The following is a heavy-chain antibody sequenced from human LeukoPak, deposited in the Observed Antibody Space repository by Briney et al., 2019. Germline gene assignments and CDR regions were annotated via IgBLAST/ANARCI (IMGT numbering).Heavy chain of an antibody. CDR1: GYTFTTYY. CDR3: ARDAYSDPDY. CDR2: INPSGGST. D-gene: IGHD4-11*01. Sequence: ASVTVSCKASGYTFTTYYIHWVRQAPGQGLEWMGIINPSGGSTTYAQKFQGRVTMTRDTSTSTVYMEVSSLKSEDTAVYYCARDAYSDPDYWGQGTLVTVSS. V-gene: IGHV1-46*01. J-gene: IGHJ4*02.